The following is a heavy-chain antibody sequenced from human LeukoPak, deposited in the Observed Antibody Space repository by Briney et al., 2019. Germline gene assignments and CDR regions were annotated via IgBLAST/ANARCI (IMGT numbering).Heavy chain of an antibody. V-gene: IGHV3-23*01. CDR2: ITGGCDRT. CDR1: EFTFTNHG. J-gene: IGHJ6*03. D-gene: IGHD1-26*01. Sequence: PECSLRLSCAASEFTFTNHGISLVRQALGKGLEWVSAITGGCDRTYYADSVKGRFTISRDNAKNSLYLQMDSLRVEDTAEYYCARDPYSGNYGAYYYYYMDVWGKGTTVTVSS. CDR3: ARDPYSGNYGAYYYYYMDV.